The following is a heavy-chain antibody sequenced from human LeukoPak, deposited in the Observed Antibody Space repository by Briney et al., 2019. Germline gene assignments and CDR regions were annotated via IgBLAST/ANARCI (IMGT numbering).Heavy chain of an antibody. D-gene: IGHD5-18*01. CDR2: IYHSGST. J-gene: IGHJ3*02. V-gene: IGHV4-30-2*01. CDR3: ARANTAMVGDAFDI. Sequence: SQTLSLTCAVSVGSISRGGYSWIWIRQPPGKGLEGIGYIYHSGSTYYNPSLKSRVTISVDRSKNQFSLKMSSVTAADTAVYYCARANTAMVGDAFDIWGQGKMVTVSS. CDR1: VGSISRGGYS.